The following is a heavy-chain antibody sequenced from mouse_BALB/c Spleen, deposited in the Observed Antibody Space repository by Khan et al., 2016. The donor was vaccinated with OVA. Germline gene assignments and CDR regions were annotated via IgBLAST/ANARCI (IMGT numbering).Heavy chain of an antibody. Sequence: LEESGAELARPGASVKMSCKASGYNFTSYTIHWIKLRPGQGPEWIGFINPSNGYTNYNQKFKDKATLTADKSSTTVYLQLSSLTSDDSAVNNCVRDGAYHRSDGWVAYWGQGTLVTVSA. CDR2: INPSNGYT. V-gene: IGHV1-4*01. J-gene: IGHJ3*01. CDR3: VRDGAYHRSDGWVAY. CDR1: GYNFTSYT. D-gene: IGHD2-14*01.